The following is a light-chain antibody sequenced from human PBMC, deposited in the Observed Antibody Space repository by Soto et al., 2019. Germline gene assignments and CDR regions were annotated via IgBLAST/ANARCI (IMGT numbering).Light chain of an antibody. CDR2: DVT. J-gene: IGLJ3*02. CDR1: SSDVGGYDY. CDR3: SSYPIRYTVV. V-gene: IGLV2-14*03. Sequence: QSALTQPASVSGSPGQSITISCAGTSSDVGGYDYVSWYQQHPGKAPKLMIYDVTIRPSGVSDRFSGSRSGNTASLTISGLQAEDEAYYYCSSYPIRYTVVFGGGTKLTVL.